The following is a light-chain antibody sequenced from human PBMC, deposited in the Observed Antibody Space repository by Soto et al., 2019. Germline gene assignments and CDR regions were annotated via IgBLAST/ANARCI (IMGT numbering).Light chain of an antibody. CDR2: DVS. Sequence: QSVLTQPRSVSGSPGQSVTISCTGTSSDVGGYNYVSWYQQHPGKAPKLMIYDVSKRPSGVPDRFSGSKSGNTASLTISGLPAEDESDYYCCSYAGSFVVFDTRTKVTVL. CDR3: CSYAGSFVV. CDR1: SSDVGGYNY. J-gene: IGLJ1*01. V-gene: IGLV2-11*01.